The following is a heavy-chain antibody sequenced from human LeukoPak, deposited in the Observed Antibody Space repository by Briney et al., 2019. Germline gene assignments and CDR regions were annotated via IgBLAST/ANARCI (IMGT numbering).Heavy chain of an antibody. J-gene: IGHJ4*02. CDR1: GHTLIDYD. Sequence: GASVRVSCKASGHTLIDYDSNWVRQAPGQGLEWMGWTNPRTGYSVYAQNFQGRVTMTRNTSLSTVYMELSSLRSAETAVYYCARDVDYWGEGTLFTVSS. V-gene: IGHV1-8*01. CDR2: TNPRTGYS. CDR3: ARDVDY.